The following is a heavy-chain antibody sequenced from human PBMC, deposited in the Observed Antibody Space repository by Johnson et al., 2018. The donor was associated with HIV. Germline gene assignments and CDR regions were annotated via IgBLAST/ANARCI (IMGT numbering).Heavy chain of an antibody. Sequence: EVHLVESGGGLVQPGGSLRLSCAVSGFTFSYYWMSWVRQAPGKGLEWVANIKQDGSEKYYVDSVKGRFTISRDNAKKSLYLQMNSLRAEDTTVYYCARELRIAARGLALDIWGQGTMVTVSS. CDR1: GFTFSYYW. CDR3: ARELRIAARGLALDI. V-gene: IGHV3-7*05. D-gene: IGHD6-6*01. CDR2: IKQDGSEK. J-gene: IGHJ3*02.